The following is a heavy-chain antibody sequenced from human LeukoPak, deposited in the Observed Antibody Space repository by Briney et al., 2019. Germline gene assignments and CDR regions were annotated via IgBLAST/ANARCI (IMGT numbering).Heavy chain of an antibody. D-gene: IGHD6-19*01. CDR1: GYSISSSNW. V-gene: IGHV4-28*03. J-gene: IGHJ4*02. CDR2: IYYSGST. Sequence: PSETPSLTCAVSGYSISSSNWWGWIRQPPGKGLEWIGYIYYSGSTYYNPSLKSRVTMSVDTSKNQFSLKLSSVTAVDTAVYYCARAPTAVAPFDYWGQGTLVTVSS. CDR3: ARAPTAVAPFDY.